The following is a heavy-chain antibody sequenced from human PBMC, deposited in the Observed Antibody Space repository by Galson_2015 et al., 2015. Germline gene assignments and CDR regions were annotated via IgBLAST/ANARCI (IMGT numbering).Heavy chain of an antibody. D-gene: IGHD2-2*02. J-gene: IGHJ3*02. V-gene: IGHV1-18*01. CDR2: ISAYNGNT. CDR1: GYTFTSYG. CDR3: ARDKIVVVPAAICCAFDI. Sequence: SVKVSCKASGYTFTSYGISWVRQAPGQGLEWMGWISAYNGNTNYAQKLQGRVTMTTDTSTSAAYMELRSLRSDDTAVYYCARDKIVVVPAAICCAFDIWGQGTMVTVSS.